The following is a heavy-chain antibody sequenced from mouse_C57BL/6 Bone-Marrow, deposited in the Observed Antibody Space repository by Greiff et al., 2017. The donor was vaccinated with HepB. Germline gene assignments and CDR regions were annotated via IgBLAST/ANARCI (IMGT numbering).Heavy chain of an antibody. D-gene: IGHD1-1*01. CDR2: IYPRSGNT. J-gene: IGHJ4*01. CDR3: ARSVRGGHYAMDY. CDR1: GYTFTSYG. Sequence: QVHVKQSGAELARPGASVKLSCKASGYTFTSYGISWVKQRTGQGLEWIGEIYPRSGNTYYNEKFKGKATLTADKSSSTAYMELRSLTSEDSAVYFCARSVRGGHYAMDYWGQGTSVTVSS. V-gene: IGHV1-81*01.